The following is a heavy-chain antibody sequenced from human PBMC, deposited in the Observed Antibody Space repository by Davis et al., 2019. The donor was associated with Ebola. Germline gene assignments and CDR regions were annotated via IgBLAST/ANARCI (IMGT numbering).Heavy chain of an antibody. CDR2: ISWDGGST. D-gene: IGHD6-6*01. CDR3: AKGGVEYSSSPDY. Sequence: PGGSLRLSCAASGFSFNDYAMHWVRQAPGKGLEWVSLISWDGGSTYYADSVKGRFTISRDNSKNSLYLQMNSLRTEDTALYYCAKGGVEYSSSPDYWGQGTLVTVSS. V-gene: IGHV3-43*01. J-gene: IGHJ4*02. CDR1: GFSFNDYA.